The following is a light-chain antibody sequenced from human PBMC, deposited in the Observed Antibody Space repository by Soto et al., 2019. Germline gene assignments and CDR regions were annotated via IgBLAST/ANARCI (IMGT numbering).Light chain of an antibody. CDR2: TAS. J-gene: IGKJ1*01. V-gene: IGKV1-5*03. Sequence: DIQMTQSPSTLSGSVGDRVTITCRASQTISSWLAWYQQKPGKAPKLLIYTASTLKSGVPPRFSGSGSGTDFTLTISSLQPEDFATYYCVQDYNYPQTFGQGTKVDI. CDR1: QTISSW. CDR3: VQDYNYPQT.